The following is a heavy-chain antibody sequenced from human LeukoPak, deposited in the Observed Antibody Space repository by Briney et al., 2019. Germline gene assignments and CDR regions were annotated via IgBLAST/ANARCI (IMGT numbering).Heavy chain of an antibody. J-gene: IGHJ4*02. V-gene: IGHV3-23*01. D-gene: IGHD3-22*01. Sequence: GGSLRLSFAASGFTFSNYAMSWFRQAPGKGLEWFSAMSGSGASTFYADSVKGRFTISRDNSKNTLYLQMNSLRAEDTALYYCAKGKDTYNYDSSGYYFGEYWGQGTLVTVST. CDR1: GFTFSNYA. CDR2: MSGSGAST. CDR3: AKGKDTYNYDSSGYYFGEY.